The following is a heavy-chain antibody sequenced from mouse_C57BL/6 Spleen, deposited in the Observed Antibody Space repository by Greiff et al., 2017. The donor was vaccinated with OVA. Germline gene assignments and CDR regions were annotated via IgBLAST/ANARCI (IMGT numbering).Heavy chain of an antibody. CDR2: IYPGSGST. D-gene: IGHD1-1*01. V-gene: IGHV1-55*01. CDR1: GYTFTSYW. J-gene: IGHJ2*01. Sequence: VKLKQPGAELVKPGASVKMSCKASGYTFTSYWITWVKQRPGQGLEWIGDIYPGSGSTNYNEKFKSKATLTVDTSSSTAYMQLSSLTSEDSAVYYCARSDGSIFDYWGQGTTLTVSS. CDR3: ARSDGSIFDY.